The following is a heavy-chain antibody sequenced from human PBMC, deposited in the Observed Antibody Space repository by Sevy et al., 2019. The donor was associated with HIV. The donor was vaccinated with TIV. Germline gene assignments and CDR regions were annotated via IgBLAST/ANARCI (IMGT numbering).Heavy chain of an antibody. J-gene: IGHJ4*02. Sequence: GGSLRLSCAASGFTFSSYAMSWVRQAPGKGLEWVSAISGSGGSTYYANSVKGRFTISRDNSKNTLYLQMNSLRAEDTAVYYCAKGPPPEYYYDSSGYPYYFDYWGQGTLVTVSS. CDR3: AKGPPPEYYYDSSGYPYYFDY. CDR2: ISGSGGST. CDR1: GFTFSSYA. V-gene: IGHV3-23*01. D-gene: IGHD3-22*01.